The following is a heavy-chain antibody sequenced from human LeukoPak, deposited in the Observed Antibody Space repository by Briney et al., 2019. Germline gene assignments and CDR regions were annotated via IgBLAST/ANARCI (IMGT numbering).Heavy chain of an antibody. CDR1: GFTVSGNY. CDR3: ARAGLYSTSGLEY. J-gene: IGHJ4*02. Sequence: PGGSLRLSCAASGFTVSGNYMSWVRQAPGKGLEWVSAISAGSTYMYYADSVKGRFTISRDNAKNSLYLQMDNLRADDTAVYYCARAGLYSTSGLEYWGQGTLVTVSS. CDR2: ISAGSTYM. V-gene: IGHV3-21*06. D-gene: IGHD2-2*01.